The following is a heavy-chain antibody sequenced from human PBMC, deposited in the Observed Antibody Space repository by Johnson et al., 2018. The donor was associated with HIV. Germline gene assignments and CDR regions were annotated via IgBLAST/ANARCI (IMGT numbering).Heavy chain of an antibody. Sequence: QVQLVESGGGVVPPGRSLRLSCAASGFIFKDYGIHWVRQTPGKGLEWVAFISDDGSSRLYGDSVKDRFTISRDNFQNTVSRQMNSLRVEDTAVYYCAKAISGGSWAFDIWGQGTMVTAS. CDR2: ISDDGSSR. CDR3: AKAISGGSWAFDI. V-gene: IGHV3-30*18. D-gene: IGHD6-13*01. CDR1: GFIFKDYG. J-gene: IGHJ3*02.